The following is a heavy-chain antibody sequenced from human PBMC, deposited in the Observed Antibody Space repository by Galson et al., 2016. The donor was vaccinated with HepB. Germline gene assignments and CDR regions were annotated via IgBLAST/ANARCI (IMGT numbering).Heavy chain of an antibody. CDR2: ISYDGTKK. V-gene: IGHV3-30*18. CDR1: GFTFSTYD. D-gene: IGHD3-16*01. J-gene: IGHJ4*02. Sequence: SLRLSCAASGFTFSTYDMHWVRQAPGKGLEWVAIISYDGTKKYYVDSVKGRFTISRDNSKNTLYLQMISLRPEDTAVYYCAKDSQSHVPSQNYDYIWGTDHPFFPRESDYWGQGALVTVSS. CDR3: AKDSQSHVPSQNYDYIWGTDHPFFPRESDY.